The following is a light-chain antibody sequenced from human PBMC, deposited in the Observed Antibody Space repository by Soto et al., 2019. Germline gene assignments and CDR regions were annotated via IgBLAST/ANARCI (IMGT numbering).Light chain of an antibody. CDR2: DAS. CDR1: QTISTW. CDR3: QQYTNTNNPWM. Sequence: DSQVTQSPPTLSASVGDRVTITGRASQTISTWMAWYQQKPGKAPKLLVYDASTLQSGVASRFSGSGSGTEFTLIISGLQPDDSATYYCQQYTNTNNPWMFGQGTKVDIK. J-gene: IGKJ1*01. V-gene: IGKV1-5*01.